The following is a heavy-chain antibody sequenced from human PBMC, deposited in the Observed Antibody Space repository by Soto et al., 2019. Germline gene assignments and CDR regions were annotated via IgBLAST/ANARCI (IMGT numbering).Heavy chain of an antibody. CDR1: GFSFSDYS. CDR2: IRDGVGSI. CDR3: ARDHRYALDI. J-gene: IGHJ3*02. Sequence: EVQLVESGGGLVQSGGSLRLSCAASGFSFSDYSMNWVRQAPGKGLEWLAYIRDGVGSIKYADSVEGRFTISRDNAKNSLYLQMHSLRYEDTAVYYCARDHRYALDIWGQEPRLTVCS. V-gene: IGHV3-48*02.